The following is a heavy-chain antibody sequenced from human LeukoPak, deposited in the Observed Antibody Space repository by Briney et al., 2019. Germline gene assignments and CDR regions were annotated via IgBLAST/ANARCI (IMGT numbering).Heavy chain of an antibody. CDR2: LGWNSGTI. V-gene: IGHV3-9*01. D-gene: IGHD3-9*01. CDR1: EFPFVPIS. J-gene: IGHJ4*02. Sequence: GGPLKPSFQAPEFPFVPISINWARKVQGKTLSWVQGLGWNSGTIDYVDSVRGRLTISRDNAKNSLYLQMNSLRAEVTALYYCAKGEAIRYFDWLLYDWGQGIPVTVSS. CDR3: AKGEAIRYFDWLLYD.